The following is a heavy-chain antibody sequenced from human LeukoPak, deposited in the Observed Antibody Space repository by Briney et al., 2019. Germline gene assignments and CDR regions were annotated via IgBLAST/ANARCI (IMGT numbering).Heavy chain of an antibody. J-gene: IGHJ4*02. CDR2: IKSKTDGGTT. D-gene: IGHD3-3*01. V-gene: IGHV3-15*01. CDR3: TTVSWIFGVVVDY. Sequence: PGGSLRLSCAASGFTFSSYWMSWVRQAPGKGLEWVGRIKSKTDGGTTDYAAPVKGRFTISRDDSKNTLYLQMNSLKTEDTAVYYCTTVSWIFGVVVDYWGQGTLVTVSS. CDR1: GFTFSSYW.